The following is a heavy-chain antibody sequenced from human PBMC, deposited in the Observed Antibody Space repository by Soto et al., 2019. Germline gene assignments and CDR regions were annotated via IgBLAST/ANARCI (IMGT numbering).Heavy chain of an antibody. CDR2: MNRDGSEK. D-gene: IGHD2-8*01. V-gene: IGHV3-7*01. CDR1: GFTFSSYW. J-gene: IGHJ4*02. CDR3: GRDAGCRFNY. Sequence: EVQLVESGGGLVQPGGSLRLSCAASGFTFSSYWMTWARQAPGKGLEWVASMNRDGSEKRYVDSVEGRFTISRDNAKNSLVLQMNSLSPAATAVYYCGRDAGCRFNYGGQGSLVTVSS.